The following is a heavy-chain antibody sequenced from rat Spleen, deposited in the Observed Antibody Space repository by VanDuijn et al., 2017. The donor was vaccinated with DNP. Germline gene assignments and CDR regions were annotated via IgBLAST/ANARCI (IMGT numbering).Heavy chain of an antibody. CDR2: ISYEGSST. CDR1: GFTFSDYY. D-gene: IGHD3-8*01. V-gene: IGHV5-22*01. CDR3: ARHRTIMPYYYAMDA. J-gene: IGHJ4*01. Sequence: EVQLVESGGGLVQPGRSMKLSCAASGFTFSDYYMAWVRQAPKKGLEWVASISYEGSSTYYGDSVKGRFTISRENAKSTLYLQMDSLRSEDTATYYCARHRTIMPYYYAMDAWGQGASVTVSS.